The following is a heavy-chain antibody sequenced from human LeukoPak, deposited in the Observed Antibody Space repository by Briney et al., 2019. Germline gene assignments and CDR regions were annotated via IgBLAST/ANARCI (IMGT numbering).Heavy chain of an antibody. CDR3: AKGYCSGGTCYSYDY. J-gene: IGHJ4*02. CDR1: GYTFTSHG. D-gene: IGHD2-15*01. CDR2: INPSGGST. Sequence: ASVKVSCKASGYTFTSHGISWVRQAPGQGLEWMGIINPSGGSTSYAQKFQGRVTMTRDTSTSTVYMELNSLRSEDTAVYYCAKGYCSGGTCYSYDYWGQGTLVTVSS. V-gene: IGHV1-46*01.